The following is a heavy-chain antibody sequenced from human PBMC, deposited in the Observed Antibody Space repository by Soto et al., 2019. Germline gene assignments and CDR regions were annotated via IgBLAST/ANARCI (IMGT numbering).Heavy chain of an antibody. CDR2: TKGKADGGTI. Sequence: EVPLVESGGGLVKPGGSLRLSCAASGFTFINAWMSWVRQAPGKGLEWVGRTKGKADGGTIDYATAVKGRFSISRDDSKNTLYLQMNSLKIEDTAVYYCTTTGYFDNWGQGTLVTVSS. CDR1: GFTFINAW. J-gene: IGHJ4*02. V-gene: IGHV3-15*01. CDR3: TTTGYFDN.